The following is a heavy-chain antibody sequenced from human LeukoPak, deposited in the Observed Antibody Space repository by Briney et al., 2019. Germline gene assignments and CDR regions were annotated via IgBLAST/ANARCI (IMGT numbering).Heavy chain of an antibody. CDR3: ARDFAWGSGGAPIDDNWPDP. Sequence: ASVKVSCKASGYTFSNYGISWVRQAPGHGLEWMGWISGHNGNTNYAQKFQGRATMTTDTSTSTAYMELRSLRFDDTAVYYCARDFAWGSGGAPIDDNWPDPWGQGTLVTVSS. V-gene: IGHV1-18*01. J-gene: IGHJ5*02. CDR1: GYTFSNYG. CDR2: ISGHNGNT. D-gene: IGHD7-27*01.